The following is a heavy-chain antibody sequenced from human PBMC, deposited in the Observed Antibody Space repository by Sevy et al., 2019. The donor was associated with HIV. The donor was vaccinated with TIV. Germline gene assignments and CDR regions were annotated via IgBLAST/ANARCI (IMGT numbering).Heavy chain of an antibody. CDR1: GFTFSNAW. Sequence: GGSLRLSCAASGFTFSNAWMSWVRQAPGKGLEWVGRIKSKTDGGTTDYAAPVKGRFTISRDDSKNTLYLQMNSLKTVATAVYYCTTDRHIVVVPAAPSPYYYYYGMDVWGQGTTVTVSS. D-gene: IGHD2-2*01. CDR3: TTDRHIVVVPAAPSPYYYYYGMDV. V-gene: IGHV3-15*01. CDR2: IKSKTDGGTT. J-gene: IGHJ6*02.